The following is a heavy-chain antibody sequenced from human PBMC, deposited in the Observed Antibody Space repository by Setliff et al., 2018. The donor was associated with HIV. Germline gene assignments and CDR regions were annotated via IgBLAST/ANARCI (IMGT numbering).Heavy chain of an antibody. Sequence: LSLTCAVYGGSFSGYYWSWIRQSPGKDLEWIGEVNHSGDTTYNPSLKSRVAMSVDTSKNQFSLELSSLTSADTAIYYCVRGRDYGSSWSRPFYFDFWGHGNLVTVSS. CDR3: VRGRDYGSSWSRPFYFDF. V-gene: IGHV4-34*01. CDR1: GGSFSGYY. CDR2: VNHSGDT. D-gene: IGHD6-13*01. J-gene: IGHJ4*01.